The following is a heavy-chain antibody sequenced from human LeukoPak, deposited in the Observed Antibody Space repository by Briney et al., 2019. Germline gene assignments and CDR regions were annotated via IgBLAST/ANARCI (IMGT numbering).Heavy chain of an antibody. CDR3: ARQIAVAGKYSWFDP. V-gene: IGHV5-51*01. Sequence: GESLKISCKGSGYSFTNYWIGWVRQMPGKGLEWMGIIYPGDSDTRYSPSFQGQVTISADKSISTAYLQWSSLKASDTAMYYCARQIAVAGKYSWFDPWGQGTLVTVSS. D-gene: IGHD6-19*01. CDR1: GYSFTNYW. CDR2: IYPGDSDT. J-gene: IGHJ5*02.